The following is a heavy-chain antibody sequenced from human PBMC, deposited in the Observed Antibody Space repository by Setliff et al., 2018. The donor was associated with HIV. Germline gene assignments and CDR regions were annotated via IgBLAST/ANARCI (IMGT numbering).Heavy chain of an antibody. CDR1: GYTFTDYF. J-gene: IGHJ4*02. V-gene: IGHV1-2*02. D-gene: IGHD6-19*01. Sequence: ASVKVSCKASGYTFTDYFMHWVRQAPGQGLEWMGWISPNNGDTNIPQTFQGRVTMTRDTSINTAYMELSRLRSDDTAVYYCARAQRAVAGTGDYWGQGTLVTVSS. CDR2: ISPNNGDT. CDR3: ARAQRAVAGTGDY.